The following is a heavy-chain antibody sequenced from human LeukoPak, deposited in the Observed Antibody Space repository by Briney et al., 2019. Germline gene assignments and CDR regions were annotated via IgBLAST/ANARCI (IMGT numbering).Heavy chain of an antibody. CDR1: GGSFSGYY. CDR2: IDHSGST. J-gene: IGHJ6*03. CDR3: ARHPRGRYCSSTSCWGYYYYMDV. Sequence: SETLSLTCAVYGGSFSGYYWSRIRQPPGKGLEWIGEIDHSGSTNYNPSLKSRVTISVDTSKNQFSLKLSSVTAADTAVYYCARHPRGRYCSSTSCWGYYYYMDVWGKGTTVTVSS. V-gene: IGHV4-34*01. D-gene: IGHD2-2*01.